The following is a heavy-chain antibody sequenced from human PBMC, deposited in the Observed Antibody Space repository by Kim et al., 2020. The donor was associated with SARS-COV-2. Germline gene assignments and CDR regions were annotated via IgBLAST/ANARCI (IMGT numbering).Heavy chain of an antibody. CDR2: IYYSGST. CDR3: ATTHIPGYSSSWYPKDDY. V-gene: IGHV4-31*03. Sequence: SETLSLTCTVSGGSISSGGYYWSWIRQHPGKGLEWIGYIYYSGSTYYNPSLKSRVTISVDTSKNQFSLKLSSVTAADTAVYYCATTHIPGYSSSWYPKDDYWGQGTLVTVSS. D-gene: IGHD6-13*01. J-gene: IGHJ4*02. CDR1: GGSISSGGYY.